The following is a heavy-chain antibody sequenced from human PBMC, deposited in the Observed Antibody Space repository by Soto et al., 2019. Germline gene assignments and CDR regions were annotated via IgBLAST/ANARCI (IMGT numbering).Heavy chain of an antibody. Sequence: ASVKVSCKASGYTFTSYAMNWVRQAPGQGLEWMGWINTNTGNPTYAQGFTGRFVFSLDTSVSTLYLQMNSLRAEDTAVYYCARDRFPLQAYFDYWGQGTLVTVSS. V-gene: IGHV7-4-1*02. CDR3: ARDRFPLQAYFDY. J-gene: IGHJ4*02. CDR1: GYTFTSYA. CDR2: INTNTGNP.